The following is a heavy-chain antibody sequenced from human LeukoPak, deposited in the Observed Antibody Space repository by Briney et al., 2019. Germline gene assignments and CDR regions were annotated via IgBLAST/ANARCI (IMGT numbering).Heavy chain of an antibody. V-gene: IGHV4-59*11. J-gene: IGHJ6*02. CDR1: GGSISDHF. CDR2: IYYSGSI. D-gene: IGHD3/OR15-3a*01. CDR3: ARLDRYYYGMDV. Sequence: SSETLSLTCTVSGGSISDHFWSWIRQPPGKGLEWIGYIYYSGSINYNPSLKSRVTISIDTSKIQFSLTLSSVTAADTAVYYCARLDRYYYGMDVWGQGTTVTVSS.